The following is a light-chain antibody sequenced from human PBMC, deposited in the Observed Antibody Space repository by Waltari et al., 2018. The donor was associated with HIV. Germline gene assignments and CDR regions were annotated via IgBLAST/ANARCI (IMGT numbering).Light chain of an antibody. CDR3: QQYYTTPHT. CDR2: VAS. V-gene: IGKV1-NL1*01. J-gene: IGKJ2*01. Sequence: DIQMTQSPSSLSASVGDRVTITCRASQAIANSLAWYQQKPGKAPKLLVYVASRLERGVPSRFSGSGSGTDYILTISSLQPEDFATYYCQQYYTTPHTCGQGTKLEIK. CDR1: QAIANS.